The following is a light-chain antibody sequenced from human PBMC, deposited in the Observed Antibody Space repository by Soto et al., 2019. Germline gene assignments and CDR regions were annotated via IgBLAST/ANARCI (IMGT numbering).Light chain of an antibody. Sequence: RVVTQSQATLSVSPGERATLSCRASQSLSSNLAWYQQKPGQAPRLLMYDTSTRAPGIPARFSGSGSGTEFTLTISSLQSEDFAVYFCQQYNIWPYTFGQGTKVDIK. V-gene: IGKV3-15*01. J-gene: IGKJ2*01. CDR1: QSLSSN. CDR2: DTS. CDR3: QQYNIWPYT.